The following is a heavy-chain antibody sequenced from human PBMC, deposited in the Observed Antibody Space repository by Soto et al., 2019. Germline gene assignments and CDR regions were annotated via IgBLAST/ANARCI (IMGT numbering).Heavy chain of an antibody. Sequence: SETLSLTCAVSGGSISSGGYSWSWIRQPPGKGLEWIGYIYHSGSTYYNPSLKSRVTISVDRSKNQFSLKLSSVTAADTAVYYCARAGAGTRENYYYGMDVWGQGTTVTVSS. D-gene: IGHD1-7*01. J-gene: IGHJ6*02. CDR2: IYHSGST. V-gene: IGHV4-30-2*01. CDR3: ARAGAGTRENYYYGMDV. CDR1: GGSISSGGYS.